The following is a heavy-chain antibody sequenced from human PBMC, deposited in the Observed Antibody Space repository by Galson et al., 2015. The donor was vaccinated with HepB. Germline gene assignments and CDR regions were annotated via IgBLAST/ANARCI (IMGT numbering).Heavy chain of an antibody. Sequence: SLRLSCAASGFASGFTFSSFAMSWVRQAPGKGLEWVSGISGSGGSTSYADSVKGRFTISRDNSKNTLYLQMNSLRAEDTALYYCAKLPRYRLLIEYFHRWGQGTLVTVSS. J-gene: IGHJ1*01. CDR2: ISGSGGST. CDR1: GFTFSSFA. CDR3: AKLPRYRLLIEYFHR. D-gene: IGHD2-2*01. V-gene: IGHV3-23*01.